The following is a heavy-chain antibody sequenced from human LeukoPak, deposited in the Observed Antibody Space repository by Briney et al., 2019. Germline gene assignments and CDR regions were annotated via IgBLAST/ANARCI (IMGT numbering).Heavy chain of an antibody. V-gene: IGHV3-30-3*01. CDR1: GFTFSSYA. Sequence: PGGSLRLSCAASGFTFSSYAMHWVSQAPGKGLEWVAVISYDGSNKYYADSVKGRFTISRDNSKNTLYLQMNSLRAEDTAVYYCARSLLTAAAGSVALDYWGQGTLVTVSS. J-gene: IGHJ4*02. CDR3: ARSLLTAAAGSVALDY. D-gene: IGHD6-13*01. CDR2: ISYDGSNK.